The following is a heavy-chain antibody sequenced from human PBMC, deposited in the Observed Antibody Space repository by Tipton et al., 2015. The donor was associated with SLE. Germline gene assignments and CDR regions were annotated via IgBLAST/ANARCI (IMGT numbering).Heavy chain of an antibody. CDR3: ARKLGRGAFDI. CDR1: CGSFSGYY. CDR2: INHRGST. Sequence: TLSLTCAVHCGSFSGYYWSWIRQPPGKGLEWIWEINHRGSTNYNPSLKSRVTISVDTSKNQFSLKLTYVTAADTAVYYCARKLGRGAFDIWGQGTMVTVPS. D-gene: IGHD7-27*01. J-gene: IGHJ3*02. V-gene: IGHV4-34*01.